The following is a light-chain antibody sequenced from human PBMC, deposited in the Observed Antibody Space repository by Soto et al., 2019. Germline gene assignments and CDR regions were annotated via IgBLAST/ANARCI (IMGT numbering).Light chain of an antibody. Sequence: IVMTQSPISLPVTPGEPASISCRSSQSLLQSNGYTYLDWYLQKPGQSPQLLIYFGSNRASGVSDRFSGSASGTDLTLKISRVEAEDVGVYYCMQALQTPPWTFGQGSKVEI. V-gene: IGKV2-28*01. J-gene: IGKJ1*01. CDR3: MQALQTPPWT. CDR2: FGS. CDR1: QSLLQSNGYTY.